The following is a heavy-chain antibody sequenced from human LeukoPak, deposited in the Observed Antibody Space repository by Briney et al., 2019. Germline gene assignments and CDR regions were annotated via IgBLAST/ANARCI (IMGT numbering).Heavy chain of an antibody. CDR2: INWNGGST. J-gene: IGHJ4*02. CDR1: GFTFDDYG. D-gene: IGHD3-10*02. Sequence: PGGSLRLSCAASGFTFDDYGLSWVRQAPGKGLEWVSGINWNGGSTGYADSVKGRFTISRDNSKNTLYLQMNSLRAEDTAVYYCARSMLPWTNEDYWGQGTLVTVSS. CDR3: ARSMLPWTNEDY. V-gene: IGHV3-20*04.